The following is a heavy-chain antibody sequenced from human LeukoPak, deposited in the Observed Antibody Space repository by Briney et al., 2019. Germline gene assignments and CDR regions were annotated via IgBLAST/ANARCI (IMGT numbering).Heavy chain of an antibody. CDR3: AKDRYCSGGNCYSFDY. CDR2: ISTSGGST. V-gene: IGHV3-23*01. D-gene: IGHD2-15*01. J-gene: IGHJ4*02. Sequence: PGGSLRLSCAASGFTFSNYGMTWVRQAPGKGLEWVSTISTSGGSTYYADSVKGRFTISRDNSKNTLYLQMSSLRAEDTAVYYCAKDRYCSGGNCYSFDYWGQGTLVTVSS. CDR1: GFTFSNYG.